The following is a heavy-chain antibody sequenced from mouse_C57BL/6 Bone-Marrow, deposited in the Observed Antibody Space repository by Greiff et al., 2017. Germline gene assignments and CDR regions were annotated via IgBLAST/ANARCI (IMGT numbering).Heavy chain of an antibody. CDR2: IDPENGDT. CDR3: TTGTFDY. CDR1: GFNIKDDY. J-gene: IGHJ2*01. V-gene: IGHV14-4*01. Sequence: VQLQQSGAELVRPGASVKLSCTASGFNIKDDYMHWVKQRPEQGLEWIGWIDPENGDTECASKFQGKATITADTSSNTAYLQLSSLTSEDTAVYYCTTGTFDYWGQGTTLTVSS. D-gene: IGHD2-14*01.